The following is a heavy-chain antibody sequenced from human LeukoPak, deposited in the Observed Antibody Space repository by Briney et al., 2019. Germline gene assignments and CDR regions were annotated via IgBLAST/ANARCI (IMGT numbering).Heavy chain of an antibody. CDR2: IKQDGSEK. V-gene: IGHV3-7*01. CDR1: GFTFSSYW. CDR3: ARANLGDYYDSSGNFDY. Sequence: GGSLRLSCAASGFTFSSYWMSWVRQAPGKGLEWVANIKQDGSEKYYVDSVKGRFTISRDNAKNSLYLQMNSLRAEDTAVYYCARANLGDYYDSSGNFDYWGQGTLVTVSS. D-gene: IGHD3-22*01. J-gene: IGHJ4*02.